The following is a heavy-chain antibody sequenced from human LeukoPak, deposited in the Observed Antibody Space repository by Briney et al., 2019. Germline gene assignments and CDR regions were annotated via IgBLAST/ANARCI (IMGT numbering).Heavy chain of an antibody. CDR1: GFTFSSYG. J-gene: IGHJ4*02. CDR2: ISYDGSNK. Sequence: GGSLRLSCAASGFTFSSYGMRWVRQAPGKGLEWVAVISYDGSNKYYADSVKGRVTISRDNSKNTLYLQMNSLRAEDTAVYYCAKFDSSGYYYVSYFDYWGQGTLVTVSS. CDR3: AKFDSSGYYYVSYFDY. D-gene: IGHD3-22*01. V-gene: IGHV3-30*18.